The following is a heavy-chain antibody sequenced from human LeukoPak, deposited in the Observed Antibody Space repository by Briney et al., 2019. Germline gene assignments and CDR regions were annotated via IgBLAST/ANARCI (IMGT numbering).Heavy chain of an antibody. J-gene: IGHJ5*02. CDR3: ASALPKGGWFDP. CDR2: INPNSGGT. Sequence: ASVKVSCKASGYTFTDYYIQWVRQAPGQGLEWMGWINPNSGGTNYAQKFQGRVTMTRDTSISTAYMELSRLRSDDTAVYYCASALPKGGWFDPWGQGTLVTVSS. D-gene: IGHD2-15*01. CDR1: GYTFTDYY. V-gene: IGHV1-2*02.